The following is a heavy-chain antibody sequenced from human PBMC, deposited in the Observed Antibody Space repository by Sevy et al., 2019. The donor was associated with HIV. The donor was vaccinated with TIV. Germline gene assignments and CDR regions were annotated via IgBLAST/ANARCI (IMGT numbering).Heavy chain of an antibody. Sequence: GGSLRLSCTASGFTFSSYDMNWVRQAPGKGQERVSKISSSGSCTYYADSVKGRFTISRDNAKNSLNLQMNSPRAEDTAVYYCTRNGGAFDNGFDPWGQGTLVTVSS. V-gene: IGHV3-48*03. CDR3: TRNGGAFDNGFDP. CDR2: ISSSGSCT. J-gene: IGHJ5*02. CDR1: GFTFSSYD. D-gene: IGHD2-8*01.